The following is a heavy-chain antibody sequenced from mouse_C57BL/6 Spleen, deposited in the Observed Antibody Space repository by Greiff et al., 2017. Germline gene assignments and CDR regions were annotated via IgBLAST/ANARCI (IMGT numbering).Heavy chain of an antibody. J-gene: IGHJ4*01. CDR2: IDPNSGGT. CDR1: GYPFTSYW. Sequence: QVQLQQPGAELVQPGASVKLSCKASGYPFTSYWMHWVKQRPGRGLEWIGRIDPNSGGTKYNEKFKSKATLTVDKPSSTAYMQLSSLTSEESAVYYCARYRTHYAMDYWGQGTSVTVSS. V-gene: IGHV1-72*01. CDR3: ARYRTHYAMDY.